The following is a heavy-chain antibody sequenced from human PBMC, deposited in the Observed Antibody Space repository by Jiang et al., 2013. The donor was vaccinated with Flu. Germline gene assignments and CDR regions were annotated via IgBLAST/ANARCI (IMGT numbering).Heavy chain of an antibody. CDR3: ARDLSGYSYAQPPLDY. CDR1: GYTFTSYA. CDR2: INAGNGNT. D-gene: IGHD5-18*01. Sequence: SGAEVKKPGASVKVSCKASGYTFTSYAMHWVRQAPGQRLEWMGWINAGNGNTKYSQKFQGRVTITRDTSASTAYMELSSLRSEDTAVYYCARDLSGYSYAQPPLDYWGQGTPGPPSPQ. V-gene: IGHV1-3*01. J-gene: IGHJ4*02.